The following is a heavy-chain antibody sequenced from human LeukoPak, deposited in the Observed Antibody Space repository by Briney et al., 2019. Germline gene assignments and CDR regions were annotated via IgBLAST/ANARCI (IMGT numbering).Heavy chain of an antibody. CDR1: GYTLTGLS. Sequence: ASVKVSCKVSGYTLTGLSMHWVRQAPGKGLEWMGGFDPEDGETIYAQKFQGRVTMTEDTSTDTAYMELSSLRSEDTAVYYSATPLPTRDTLDFYDYWGQGTLVTVSS. CDR3: ATPLPTRDTLDFYDY. V-gene: IGHV1-24*01. J-gene: IGHJ4*02. CDR2: FDPEDGET. D-gene: IGHD5-18*01.